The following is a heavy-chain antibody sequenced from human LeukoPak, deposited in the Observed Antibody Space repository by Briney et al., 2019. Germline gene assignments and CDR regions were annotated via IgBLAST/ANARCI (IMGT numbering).Heavy chain of an antibody. J-gene: IGHJ4*02. V-gene: IGHV3-23*01. Sequence: HPGGSLRLSCAASGFTFSSYAMSWVRQAPGKGLEWVSGISGSYADSVKGRFTISRDNSKNTLYLQMNSLRAEDTAVYYCAKHNGDWGFDYWGQGTLVTVSS. D-gene: IGHD4-17*01. CDR2: ISG. CDR1: GFTFSSYA. CDR3: AKHNGDWGFDY.